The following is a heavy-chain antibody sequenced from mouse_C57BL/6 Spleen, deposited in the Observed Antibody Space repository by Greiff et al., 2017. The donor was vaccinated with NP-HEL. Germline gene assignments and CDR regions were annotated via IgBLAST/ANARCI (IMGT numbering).Heavy chain of an antibody. CDR2: IDPSDSYT. J-gene: IGHJ1*03. CDR3: ARPDYGSSYGYFDV. Sequence: QVQLQQSGAELVKPGASVKLSCKASGYTFTSYWMQWVKQRPGQGLEWIGEIDPSDSYTNYNQKFKGKATLTVDTSSSTAYMQLSSLTSEDSAVYYCARPDYGSSYGYFDVWGTGTTVTVSS. D-gene: IGHD1-1*01. V-gene: IGHV1-50*01. CDR1: GYTFTSYW.